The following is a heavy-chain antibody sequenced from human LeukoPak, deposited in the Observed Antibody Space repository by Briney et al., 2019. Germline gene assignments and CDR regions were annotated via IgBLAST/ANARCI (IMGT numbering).Heavy chain of an antibody. CDR1: GYSFTSYW. V-gene: IGHV5-51*01. CDR3: ARHERAGITIFDY. CDR2: IYPGDSDT. Sequence: GESLKISCKGSGYSFTSYWIGWVRQMPGKGLEWMGVIYPGDSDTRYSPSFQGQVTISVDKSVSTAYLQWSSLKASDTAMYYCARHERAGITIFDYWGQGTLVTVSS. D-gene: IGHD5-24*01. J-gene: IGHJ4*02.